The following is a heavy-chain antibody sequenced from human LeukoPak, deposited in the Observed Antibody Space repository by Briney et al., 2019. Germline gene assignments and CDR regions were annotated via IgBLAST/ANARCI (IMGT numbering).Heavy chain of an antibody. CDR3: AKGGYSSSWYGYFDY. CDR2: ISGSGGST. CDR1: GFTLSSYA. D-gene: IGHD6-13*01. J-gene: IGHJ4*02. Sequence: GGSLRLSCAASGFTLSSYAMSWVRQAPGKGLEWVSAISGSGGSTYYADSVKGRFTISRDNSKNTLYLQMNSLRAEDTAVYYCAKGGYSSSWYGYFDYWGQGTLVTVSS. V-gene: IGHV3-23*01.